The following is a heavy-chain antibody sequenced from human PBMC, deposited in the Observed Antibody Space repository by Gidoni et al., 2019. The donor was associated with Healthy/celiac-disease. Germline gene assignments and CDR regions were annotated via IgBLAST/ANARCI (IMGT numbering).Heavy chain of an antibody. CDR3: TTDPAGGYCSSTSCLYSYYGMDV. CDR1: GFTFSNAW. V-gene: IGHV3-15*01. CDR2: IKSKTDGGTT. J-gene: IGHJ6*02. Sequence: EVQLVESGGGLVKPGGSLRLSCAASGFTFSNAWMSWVRQAPGKGLEWVGRIKSKTDGGTTDYAAPVKGRFTISRDDSKNTLYLQMNSLKTEDTAVYYCTTDPAGGYCSSTSCLYSYYGMDVWGQGTTVTVSS. D-gene: IGHD2-2*01.